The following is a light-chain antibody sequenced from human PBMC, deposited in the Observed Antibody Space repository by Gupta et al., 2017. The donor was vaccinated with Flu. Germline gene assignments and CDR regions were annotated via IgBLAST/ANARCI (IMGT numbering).Light chain of an antibody. CDR2: QDT. V-gene: IGLV3-1*01. Sequence: YTGQTASITCSGDKLGDKYTYWYQQKPGQSPVLVIYQDTKRPSGIPERFSASNSGNTATLTISGTQALDEGDYYCQAWDSNGVVFGGGTKLTVL. J-gene: IGLJ3*02. CDR3: QAWDSNGVV. CDR1: KLGDKY.